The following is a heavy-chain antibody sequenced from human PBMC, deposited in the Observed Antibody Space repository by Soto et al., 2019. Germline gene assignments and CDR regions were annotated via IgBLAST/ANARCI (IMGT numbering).Heavy chain of an antibody. D-gene: IGHD3-10*01. CDR2: IIAVFGTA. V-gene: IGHV1-69*06. Sequence: SVKVSCKASGGTFSIYAISWVRQAPGQGLEWMGGIIAVFGTANYAQKFQDRVTVTGDTSANTAYMELSSLTSEDTAIYYCASGLMAGSAYWGQGTLVTVSS. CDR3: ASGLMAGSAY. CDR1: GGTFSIYA. J-gene: IGHJ4*02.